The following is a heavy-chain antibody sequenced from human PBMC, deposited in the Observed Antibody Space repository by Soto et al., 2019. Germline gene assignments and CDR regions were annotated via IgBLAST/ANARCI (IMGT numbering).Heavy chain of an antibody. Sequence: QVQLVESGGGVVQPGRSLRLSCAASGFTFSSYGMHWVRQAPGKGLEWVAVISYDGSNKYYADSVKGRFTISRDNSKKTMYLQMNSLRAEDTAVYYCANGGDIVLVPALRVDNYYYGMDVWGQGTTVTVSS. J-gene: IGHJ6*02. CDR2: ISYDGSNK. V-gene: IGHV3-30*18. D-gene: IGHD2-2*01. CDR3: ANGGDIVLVPALRVDNYYYGMDV. CDR1: GFTFSSYG.